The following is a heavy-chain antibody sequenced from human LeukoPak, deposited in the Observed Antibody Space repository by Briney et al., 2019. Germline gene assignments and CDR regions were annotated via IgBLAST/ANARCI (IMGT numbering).Heavy chain of an antibody. CDR2: ISYDGSNK. CDR3: ARDRCSSTSCYGDY. CDR1: GFTFSSYA. Sequence: GRSLRLSCAASGFTFSSYAMHWVRQAPGKGLEWVAVISYDGSNKYYADSVKGRFTISRDSSKNTLYLQMNSLRAEDTAVYYCARDRCSSTSCYGDYWGQGTLVTVSS. J-gene: IGHJ4*02. D-gene: IGHD2-2*01. V-gene: IGHV3-30*04.